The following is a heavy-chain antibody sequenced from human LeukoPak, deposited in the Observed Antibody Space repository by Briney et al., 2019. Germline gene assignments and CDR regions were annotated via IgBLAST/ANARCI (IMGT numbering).Heavy chain of an antibody. V-gene: IGHV1-24*01. CDR3: ATGVVVVADDYFDY. J-gene: IGHJ4*02. D-gene: IGHD2-15*01. CDR1: GYTLTELS. Sequence: ASVKVSCKVSGYTLTELSMHWVRQAPGKGLEGMGGFDPEDGETIYAQKFQGRVTMTEDTSTDTAYMELSSLRSEDTAVYYCATGVVVVADDYFDYWGQGTLVTVSS. CDR2: FDPEDGET.